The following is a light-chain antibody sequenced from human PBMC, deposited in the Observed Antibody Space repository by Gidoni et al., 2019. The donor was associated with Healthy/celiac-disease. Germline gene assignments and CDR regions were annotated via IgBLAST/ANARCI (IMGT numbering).Light chain of an antibody. J-gene: IGKJ1*01. CDR2: AAS. CDR1: QGISSY. CDR3: QQPVV. V-gene: IGKV1-9*01. Sequence: DIQLTQSPSFLSASVGDRVTITCRASQGISSYLAWYQQKPGKAPKLLIYAASTLQSGVPSRFSGSGSGTEFTLTISSLQPEDFATYYCQQPVVFGQXTKVEIK.